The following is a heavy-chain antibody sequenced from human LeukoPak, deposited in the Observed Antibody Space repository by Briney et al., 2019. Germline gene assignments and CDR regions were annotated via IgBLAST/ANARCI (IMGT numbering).Heavy chain of an antibody. CDR2: IRSKANSYAT. D-gene: IGHD3-9*01. V-gene: IGHV3-73*01. Sequence: PGGSLRLSCAASGFTFSGSAMHWVRQASGKGLEWVGRIRSKANSYATAYAASVKGRLTISRDDSKNTAYLQMNSLKTEDTAVYYCTSDILTGHDYWGQGTLVTVSS. J-gene: IGHJ4*02. CDR3: TSDILTGHDY. CDR1: GFTFSGSA.